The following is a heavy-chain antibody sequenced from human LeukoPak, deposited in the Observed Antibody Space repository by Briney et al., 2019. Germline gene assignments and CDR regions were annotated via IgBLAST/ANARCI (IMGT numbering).Heavy chain of an antibody. CDR2: FYYSGST. D-gene: IGHD4-17*01. CDR1: GGSISSYY. V-gene: IGHV4-59*01. CDR3: ARASGGYGDPFDY. Sequence: PSETLSLTCIVSGGSISSYYWSWIRQPPGKGLEWVGYFYYSGSTNYNPSLKSRVTISIDTSKNQFSLKLRSVTAADTAVYYCARASGGYGDPFDYWGQGTLVTVSS. J-gene: IGHJ4*02.